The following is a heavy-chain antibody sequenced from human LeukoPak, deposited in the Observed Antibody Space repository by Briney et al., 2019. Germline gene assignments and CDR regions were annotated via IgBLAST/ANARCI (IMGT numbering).Heavy chain of an antibody. CDR1: GGSITGGGYS. V-gene: IGHV4-30-2*01. CDR3: AREVPRGYYDS. J-gene: IGHJ4*02. D-gene: IGHD3-10*01. Sequence: PSETLSLTCTVSGGSITGGGYSWSWIRQAPGKGLEWIGYFYHGGSTSYNPSLRSRVTISVDTSKNQFSLKLSSVTAADTAVYYCAREVPRGYYDSWGQGTLVTVSS. CDR2: FYHGGST.